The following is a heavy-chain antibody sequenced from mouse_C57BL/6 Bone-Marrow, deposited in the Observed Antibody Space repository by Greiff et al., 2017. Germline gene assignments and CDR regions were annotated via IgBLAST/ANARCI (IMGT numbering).Heavy chain of an antibody. V-gene: IGHV1-61*01. J-gene: IGHJ2*01. CDR3: ARWTYGKSY. D-gene: IGHD2-1*01. Sequence: QVQLQQPGAELVRPGSSVKLSCKASGYTFTSYWMAWVKQRPGQGLELIGNIYPSDSETHYNQKFKDKATLTVDKSSSTAYMQLSSLTSEDSAVYYCARWTYGKSYWGQGTTLTVSS. CDR2: IYPSDSET. CDR1: GYTFTSYW.